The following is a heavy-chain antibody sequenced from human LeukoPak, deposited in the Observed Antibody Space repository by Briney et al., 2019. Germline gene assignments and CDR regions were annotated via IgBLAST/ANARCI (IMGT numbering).Heavy chain of an antibody. V-gene: IGHV4-34*01. CDR3: ARGARAIFGVVTLNSFDT. Sequence: PSETLSLTCTVSGGSIRSYYWIWIRQPPGKGLEWIGEINHSGSTNYNPSLKSRVTISVDTSKNQFSPKLSSVTAADTAVYYCARGARAIFGVVTLNSFDTWGQGTLVTVSS. CDR1: GGSIRSYY. J-gene: IGHJ5*02. D-gene: IGHD3-3*01. CDR2: INHSGST.